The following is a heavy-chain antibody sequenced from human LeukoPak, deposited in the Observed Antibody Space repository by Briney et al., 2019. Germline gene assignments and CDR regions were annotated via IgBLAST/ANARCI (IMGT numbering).Heavy chain of an antibody. D-gene: IGHD6-13*01. CDR3: TRVPYSSSSEFDY. CDR2: IRSEAYGRTT. Sequence: GGSLRLSCAASEITFGDYTMNWVRQAPGEGLEWVGFIRSEAYGRTTEYAASVKGRFTISRDDSKSIVYLQMNSLKIEDTAVYYCTRVPYSSSSEFDYWGQGTLVTVSS. CDR1: EITFGDYT. J-gene: IGHJ4*02. V-gene: IGHV3-49*04.